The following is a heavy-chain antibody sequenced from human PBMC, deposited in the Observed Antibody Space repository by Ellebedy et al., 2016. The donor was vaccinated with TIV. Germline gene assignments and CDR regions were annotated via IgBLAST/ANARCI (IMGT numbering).Heavy chain of an antibody. Sequence: PGGSLRLSCAASGFTFSTYWMHWVRQAPGKGLVWVSSINGDGSNTIYADSVKGRFTVSRENSKNTLYLQMNSLRAEDTAVYYCARSNYPYYFDYWGQGTLVTVSS. V-gene: IGHV3-74*01. CDR2: INGDGSNT. J-gene: IGHJ4*02. D-gene: IGHD4-11*01. CDR3: ARSNYPYYFDY. CDR1: GFTFSTYW.